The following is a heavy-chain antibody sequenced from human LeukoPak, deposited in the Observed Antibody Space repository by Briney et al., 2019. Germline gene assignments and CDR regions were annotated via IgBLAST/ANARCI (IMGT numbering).Heavy chain of an antibody. CDR3: AKRGAEVGATVAPGDY. CDR1: GLTVSSNS. D-gene: IGHD1-26*01. V-gene: IGHV3-53*01. J-gene: IGHJ4*02. CDR2: IYSGST. Sequence: PGGSLRLSCTVSGLTVSSNSMSWVRQAPGKGLEWVSFIYSGSTHYSDSVKGRFTISRDNSKNTLYLQMNSLRAEDTAIYYCAKRGAEVGATVAPGDYWGQGTLVTVSS.